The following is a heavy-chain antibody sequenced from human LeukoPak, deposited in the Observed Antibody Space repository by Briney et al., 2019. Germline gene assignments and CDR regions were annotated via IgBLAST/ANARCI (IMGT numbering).Heavy chain of an antibody. CDR2: IKRESDGGTT. D-gene: IGHD1-14*01. CDR3: TTELDVRPNHY. Sequence: PGGSLRLSCAASGLTFSNAWMSWVRQVPGKGLEWVGRIKRESDGGTTDYAAPVKGRFTISRDDSKNTLYLQMNSLKSEDTAVYYCTTELDVRPNHYWGQGTLVTVSS. V-gene: IGHV3-15*01. CDR1: GLTFSNAW. J-gene: IGHJ4*02.